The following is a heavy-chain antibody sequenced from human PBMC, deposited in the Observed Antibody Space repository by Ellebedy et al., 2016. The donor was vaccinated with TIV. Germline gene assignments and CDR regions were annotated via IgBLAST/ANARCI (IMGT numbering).Heavy chain of an antibody. CDR3: AKGRGGGSDSSAPRYYFDS. J-gene: IGHJ4*02. D-gene: IGHD6-19*01. V-gene: IGHV3-23*01. CDR2: ISHTGSRT. Sequence: GESLKISCAASGFTFNSYAMRWVRQAPGKGLEWVSTISHTGSRTYYANSVEGRFIISRDNSKRTLYLQMNSLRAEDTAVYYCAKGRGGGSDSSAPRYYFDSWGLGTLVTVSS. CDR1: GFTFNSYA.